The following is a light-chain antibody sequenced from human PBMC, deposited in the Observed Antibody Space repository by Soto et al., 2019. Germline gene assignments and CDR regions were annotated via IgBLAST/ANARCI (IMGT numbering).Light chain of an antibody. Sequence: QSALTQPASVSGSPGQSITISCTGTSSDIGGYNYVSWYQQHPGKAPKLMIYDVSHRPSGISNRFSGSKSGNTASLTISGLQAEDEADYYCSSSPISTTHVVFGGGTKLTVL. V-gene: IGLV2-14*01. J-gene: IGLJ2*01. CDR1: SSDIGGYNY. CDR3: SSSPISTTHVV. CDR2: DVS.